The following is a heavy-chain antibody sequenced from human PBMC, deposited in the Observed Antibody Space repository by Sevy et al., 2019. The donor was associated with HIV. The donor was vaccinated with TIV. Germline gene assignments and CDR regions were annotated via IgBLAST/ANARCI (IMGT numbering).Heavy chain of an antibody. CDR3: ARDLPPSATTVAHFDY. CDR2: ISNSGTNI. Sequence: QLGESLRLSCAASGFRFSSYEMNWVRQAPGKGLEWVASISNSGTNIYYSDSVRGRFTISRDTAKNSLYLQMNSLRAEDTAVYYCARDLPPSATTVAHFDYWGQGTLVTVSS. V-gene: IGHV3-48*03. J-gene: IGHJ4*02. D-gene: IGHD4-17*01. CDR1: GFRFSSYE.